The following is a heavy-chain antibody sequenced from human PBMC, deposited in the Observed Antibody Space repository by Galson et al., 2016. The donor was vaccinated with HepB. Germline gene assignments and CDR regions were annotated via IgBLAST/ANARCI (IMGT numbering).Heavy chain of an antibody. Sequence: SLRLSCAASGFTFRTYWMHWVRQVPGKGLVWVSGINSDGSSTYYADSVRGRFTVPRDNARSTLDLQMNSLSAEDAAVYYCTRVSDKHLPDHFYYGLDVWGRGTTVTVSS. CDR2: INSDGSST. CDR1: GFTFRTYW. V-gene: IGHV3-74*01. J-gene: IGHJ6*02. CDR3: TRVSDKHLPDHFYYGLDV.